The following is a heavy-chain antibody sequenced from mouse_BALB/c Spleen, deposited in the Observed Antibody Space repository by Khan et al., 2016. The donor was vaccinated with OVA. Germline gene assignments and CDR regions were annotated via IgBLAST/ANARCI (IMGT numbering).Heavy chain of an antibody. J-gene: IGHJ3*01. Sequence: MQLEESGGDVVKPGGSLKLSCAASGFTFSTYGMSWVRQTPDKRLEWVATVSTGGHYTYYPDTVKGRFTISRDNAKDTLYLQMSSLKSEDTAMFYCARLAYFYDGEGFAYWGQGTLVTVSA. CDR2: VSTGGHYT. CDR3: ARLAYFYDGEGFAY. CDR1: GFTFSTYG. V-gene: IGHV5-6*01. D-gene: IGHD2-13*01.